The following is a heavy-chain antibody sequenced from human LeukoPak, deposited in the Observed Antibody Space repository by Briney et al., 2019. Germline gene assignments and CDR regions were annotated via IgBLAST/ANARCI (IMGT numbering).Heavy chain of an antibody. J-gene: IGHJ4*02. CDR1: GFTFSGYG. V-gene: IGHV3-30*02. CDR3: AKDTLLLWFGESYYFDY. Sequence: PGGSLRLSCAASGFTFSGYGMHWVRQAPGKGLEWVAFIRYDGSNKYYADSVKGRFTISRDNSKNTLYLQMNSLRAEDTAVYYCAKDTLLLWFGESYYFDYWGQGTLVTVSS. D-gene: IGHD3-10*01. CDR2: IRYDGSNK.